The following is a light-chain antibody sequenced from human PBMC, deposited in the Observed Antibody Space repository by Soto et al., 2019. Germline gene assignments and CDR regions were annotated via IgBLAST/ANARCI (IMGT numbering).Light chain of an antibody. J-gene: IGKJ4*01. Sequence: DIQMTQSPSTLSASVGDRVTITCRASQSISSWLAWYQQKPGKAPNLLIYKASSLESGVPSRFSGSGSGTEFTLTIISLQPDDFATYDCQQYNSYPLTFGGGTKVEIK. CDR1: QSISSW. V-gene: IGKV1-5*03. CDR3: QQYNSYPLT. CDR2: KAS.